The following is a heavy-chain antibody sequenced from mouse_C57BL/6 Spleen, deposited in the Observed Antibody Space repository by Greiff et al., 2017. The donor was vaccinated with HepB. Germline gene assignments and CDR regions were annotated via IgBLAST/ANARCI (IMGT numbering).Heavy chain of an antibody. CDR1: GYTFTDYY. Sequence: EVQLQQSGPVLVKPGASVKMSCKASGYTFTDYYMNWVKQSHGKSLEWIGVINPYNGGTSYSQKFKGKATLTVDKSSSTAYMELNSLTSEDSAVYYCARGRNYYGSSYVDAMDYWGQGTSVTVSS. D-gene: IGHD1-1*01. CDR3: ARGRNYYGSSYVDAMDY. CDR2: INPYNGGT. J-gene: IGHJ4*01. V-gene: IGHV1-19*01.